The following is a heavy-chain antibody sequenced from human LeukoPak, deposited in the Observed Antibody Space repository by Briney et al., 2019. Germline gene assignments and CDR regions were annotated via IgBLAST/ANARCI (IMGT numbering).Heavy chain of an antibody. CDR3: AKDDCSGGSCYSSYLDY. Sequence: GGSLRLSCAASGFTFSSYGMHWVRQAPGKGLEWVAFIRYDGSNKYYADSVKGRFTISRDNSKNTPYLQMNSLRAEDTAVYYCAKDDCSGGSCYSSYLDYWGQGTLVTVSS. D-gene: IGHD2-15*01. CDR2: IRYDGSNK. CDR1: GFTFSSYG. V-gene: IGHV3-30*02. J-gene: IGHJ4*02.